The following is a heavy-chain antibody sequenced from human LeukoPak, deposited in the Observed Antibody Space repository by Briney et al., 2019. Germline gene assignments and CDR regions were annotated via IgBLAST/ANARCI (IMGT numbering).Heavy chain of an antibody. D-gene: IGHD3-3*01. CDR2: ISGSGGST. V-gene: IGHV3-23*01. CDR1: GFTFSSYA. J-gene: IGHJ3*02. Sequence: GGSLRLSCAASGFTFSSYAMSWVHQAPGKGLEWVSAISGSGGSTYYADSVKGRFTISRDNSKNTLYLQMNSLRAEDTAVYYCAKSLRFRNDAFDIWGQGTMVTVSS. CDR3: AKSLRFRNDAFDI.